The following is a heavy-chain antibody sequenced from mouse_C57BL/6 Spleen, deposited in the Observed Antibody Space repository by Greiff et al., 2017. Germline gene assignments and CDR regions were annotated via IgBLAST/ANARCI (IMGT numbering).Heavy chain of an antibody. CDR2: INPSTGGT. V-gene: IGHV1-42*01. CDR3: ARSNYSNYDAMDY. J-gene: IGHJ4*01. D-gene: IGHD2-5*01. Sequence: VQLQQSGPELVKPGASVKISCKASGYSFTGYYMNWVKQSPEKSLEWIGEINPSTGGTTYNQKFKAKATLTVDKSSSTAYMQLKSLTSEDSAVYYCARSNYSNYDAMDYWGQGTSVTVSS. CDR1: GYSFTGYY.